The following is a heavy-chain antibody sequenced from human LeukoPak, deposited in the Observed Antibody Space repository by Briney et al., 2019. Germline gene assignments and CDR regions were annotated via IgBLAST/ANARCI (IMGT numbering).Heavy chain of an antibody. D-gene: IGHD2-15*01. CDR3: ARDKHNPNCRSGRGYPYFFDS. CDR1: GGSISSSY. J-gene: IGHJ4*02. V-gene: IGHV4-59*01. Sequence: SETLSLTCSVSGGSISSSYWTWIRQPPGKGLECIGYISKGGSTKYNPSVKSRVTISVDTSKNPVSLNLSCVTAADTAVYYCARDKHNPNCRSGRGYPYFFDSWGQRSLVTASS. CDR2: ISKGGST.